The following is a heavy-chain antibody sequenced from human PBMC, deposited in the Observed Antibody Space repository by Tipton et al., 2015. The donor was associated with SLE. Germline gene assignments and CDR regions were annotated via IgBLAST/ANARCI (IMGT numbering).Heavy chain of an antibody. Sequence: QSGAEVKKPGESLKISCKGSGYSFTNYWIGWVRQMPGKGLEWMGTLYPGNSETSYRPPFQGQVTISAVKSMSTAYLQWTSLKASGTVMYYGARHRGVLLIRAFDIWGQGTMVTVSS. CDR3: ARHRGVLLIRAFDI. D-gene: IGHD2-15*01. CDR2: LYPGNSET. CDR1: GYSFTNYW. V-gene: IGHV5-51*01. J-gene: IGHJ3*02.